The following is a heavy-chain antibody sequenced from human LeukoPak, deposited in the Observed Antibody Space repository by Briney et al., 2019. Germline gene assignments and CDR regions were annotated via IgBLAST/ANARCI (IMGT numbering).Heavy chain of an antibody. Sequence: GESLKISCQGSGYNFPIYWIGWVRQVPGQGLQGLGIIYPDDSNTIYGPSFQGQVTISADKSINTAYLEWSSLKASDTAIYYCARQGVAGKYYYYYMDVWGKGTTVTVSS. CDR3: ARQGVAGKYYYYYMDV. D-gene: IGHD6-19*01. CDR2: IYPDDSNT. CDR1: GYNFPIYW. J-gene: IGHJ6*03. V-gene: IGHV5-51*01.